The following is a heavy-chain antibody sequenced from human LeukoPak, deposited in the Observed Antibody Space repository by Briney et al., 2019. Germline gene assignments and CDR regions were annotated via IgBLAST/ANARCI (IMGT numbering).Heavy chain of an antibody. V-gene: IGHV4-30-2*01. CDR1: GGSISSGGYS. Sequence: PSETLSLTGAVSGGSISSGGYSWSWIRQPPGKGLEWIGYIYHSGSTYYNPSLKSRVTISVDRSKNQFSLKLSSVTAADTAVYYCARGRSDGDYWLYFDYWGQGTLVTVSS. D-gene: IGHD4-17*01. CDR2: IYHSGST. CDR3: ARGRSDGDYWLYFDY. J-gene: IGHJ4*02.